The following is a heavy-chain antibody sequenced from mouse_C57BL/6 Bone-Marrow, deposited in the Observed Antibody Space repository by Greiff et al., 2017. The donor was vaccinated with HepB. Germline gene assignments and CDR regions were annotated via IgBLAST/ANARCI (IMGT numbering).Heavy chain of an antibody. D-gene: IGHD2-1*01. V-gene: IGHV3-6*01. J-gene: IGHJ2*01. CDR1: GYSITSGYY. CDR3: ARGDGNYYFDY. Sequence: VQLKESGPGLVKPSQSLSLTCSVTGYSITSGYYWNWIRQFPGNKLEWMGYISYDGSNNYNPSLKNRISITRDTSKNQFFLKLNSVTTEDTATYYCARGDGNYYFDYWGQGTTLTVSS. CDR2: ISYDGSN.